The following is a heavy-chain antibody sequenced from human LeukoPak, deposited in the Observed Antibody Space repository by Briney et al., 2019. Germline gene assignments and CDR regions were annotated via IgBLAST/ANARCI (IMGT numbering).Heavy chain of an antibody. V-gene: IGHV3-73*01. CDR3: TRRGGVAATSNDY. CDR2: IRSKANSYAT. D-gene: IGHD2-15*01. CDR1: GFTFSGSA. J-gene: IGHJ4*02. Sequence: GGSLRVSCAASGFTFSGSAMHWVRQASGKGLEWVGRIRSKANSYATAYAASVKGRFTISRDDSKNTAYLQMNSLKTEDTAVYYCTRRGGVAATSNDYWGQGTLVTVSS.